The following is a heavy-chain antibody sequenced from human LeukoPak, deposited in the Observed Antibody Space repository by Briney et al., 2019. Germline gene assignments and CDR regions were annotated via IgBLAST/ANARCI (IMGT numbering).Heavy chain of an antibody. J-gene: IGHJ4*02. CDR1: GGSFSGYY. Sequence: TSETLSLTCAVYGGSFSGYYWSWIRQPPGKGLEWIGEINHSGITNYNPSLKSRVTISVDTSKNQFSLKLSSVTAADTAVYYCAARHDSRRDFDYWGQGTLVTVSS. V-gene: IGHV4-34*01. CDR2: INHSGIT. D-gene: IGHD2-15*01. CDR3: AARHDSRRDFDY.